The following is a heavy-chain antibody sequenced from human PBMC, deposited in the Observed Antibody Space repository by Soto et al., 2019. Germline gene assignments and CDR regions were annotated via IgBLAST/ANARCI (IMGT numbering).Heavy chain of an antibody. D-gene: IGHD3-16*01. CDR1: VFSFINYN. J-gene: IGHJ4*02. V-gene: IGHV3-48*02. CDR3: ARDTSHGVTIGGLDS. CDR2: ITDGLTK. Sequence: PGWSLRLSCASSVFSFINYNMNWVRQAPGKGLEWVSHITDGLTKHYADFVQGRFTISRDNAKNSLYLEMTDLRDEDTAVYYCARDTSHGVTIGGLDSWGQGTLVTVSS.